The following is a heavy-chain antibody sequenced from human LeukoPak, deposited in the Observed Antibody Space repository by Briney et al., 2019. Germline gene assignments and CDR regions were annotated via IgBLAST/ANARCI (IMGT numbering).Heavy chain of an antibody. V-gene: IGHV3-23*01. D-gene: IGHD2-2*01. CDR2: ISGSGGDT. Sequence: PGGSLRLSCAASGFTFSTYAMSWVRQAPGKGLEWVSHISGSGGDTYYADSVKGRFSISRDNSRNTLYLQMNSLRAEDTAVYYCAKGPPSHEYFQHWGQGTLVTVSS. CDR1: GFTFSTYA. J-gene: IGHJ1*01. CDR3: AKGPPSHEYFQH.